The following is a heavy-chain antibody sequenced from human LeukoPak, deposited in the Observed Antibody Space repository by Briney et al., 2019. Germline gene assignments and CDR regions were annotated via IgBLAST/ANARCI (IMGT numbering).Heavy chain of an antibody. D-gene: IGHD1-26*01. Sequence: PGGSLRLSCAASGFTFSDCSIHWVRQASGKGLEWVDLIDKKTKNYETAYAASVRGRFTISRDDSQNTAYLQMYSLETEDTALYYCTRDAGTYNWLDLWGQGTLVTVSS. CDR2: IDKKTKNYET. J-gene: IGHJ5*02. CDR1: GFTFSDCS. V-gene: IGHV3-73*01. CDR3: TRDAGTYNWLDL.